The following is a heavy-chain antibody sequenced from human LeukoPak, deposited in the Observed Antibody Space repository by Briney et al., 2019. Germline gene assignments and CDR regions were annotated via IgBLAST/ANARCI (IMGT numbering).Heavy chain of an antibody. J-gene: IGHJ6*02. V-gene: IGHV1-58*02. CDR1: GFTFTSSA. CDR3: AGADSRIMVRGVIYYYGMDV. CDR2: IVVGSGNT. D-gene: IGHD3-10*01. Sequence: GTSVKVSCKASGFTFTSSAMQWVRQARGQRLEWIGWIVVGSGNTNYAQKFQERVTITRDMSTSTAYMEPSSLRSEDTAVYYCAGADSRIMVRGVIYYYGMDVWGQGTTVTVSS.